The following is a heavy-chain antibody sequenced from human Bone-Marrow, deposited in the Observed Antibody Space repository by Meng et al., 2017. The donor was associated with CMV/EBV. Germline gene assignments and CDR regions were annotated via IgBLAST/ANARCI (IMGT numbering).Heavy chain of an antibody. CDR3: ARVRDFRTFDY. Sequence: GESLKISCAASGFTVSSNYMSWVRQAPGKGLEGVSVIYSGGSTYYADSVKGRFTISRDNSKNPLYLQMNSLRAEETAVYYCARVRDFRTFDYWGQGTLVTVSS. CDR1: GFTVSSNY. CDR2: IYSGGST. V-gene: IGHV3-53*01. J-gene: IGHJ4*02.